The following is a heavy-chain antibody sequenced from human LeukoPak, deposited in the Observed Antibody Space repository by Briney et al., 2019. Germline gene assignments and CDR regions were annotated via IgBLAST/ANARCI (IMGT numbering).Heavy chain of an antibody. Sequence: ASVKVSCKASGYTFTGYYMHWVRQAPGQGLEWMGWINPNSGGTNYAQKFQGRVTMTRDTSIGTAYMELSRLRSDDTAVYYCARDPFGYCSSTSCYASDYWGQGTLVTVSS. V-gene: IGHV1-2*02. CDR2: INPNSGGT. J-gene: IGHJ4*02. CDR3: ARDPFGYCSSTSCYASDY. CDR1: GYTFTGYY. D-gene: IGHD2-2*01.